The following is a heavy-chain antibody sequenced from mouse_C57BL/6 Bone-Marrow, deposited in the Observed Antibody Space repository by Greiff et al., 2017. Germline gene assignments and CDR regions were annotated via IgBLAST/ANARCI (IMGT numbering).Heavy chain of an antibody. V-gene: IGHV5-4*01. Sequence: EVKLQESGGGLVKPGGSLKLSCAASGFTFSSYAMSWVRQTPEKRLEWVATISDGGSYTYYPDNVKGRFTISRDNAKNNLYLQMSHLKSEDTAMYYCARDPHYYGSSYVDWYFDVWGTGTTVTVSS. CDR3: ARDPHYYGSSYVDWYFDV. J-gene: IGHJ1*03. D-gene: IGHD1-1*01. CDR2: ISDGGSYT. CDR1: GFTFSSYA.